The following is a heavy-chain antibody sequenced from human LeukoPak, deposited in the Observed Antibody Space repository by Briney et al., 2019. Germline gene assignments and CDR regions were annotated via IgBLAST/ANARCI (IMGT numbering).Heavy chain of an antibody. Sequence: GGSLRLSCEASGFIFSSYAMNWVRQAPGKGLEWVSSITTSGGDSFYAYSVKGRITISRDNAKNSLYLQINSLRAEDTALYYCAREPSGDLCGRTRCHGEEFDIWGQGTMVTVSS. CDR2: ITTSGGDS. CDR3: AREPSGDLCGRTRCHGEEFDI. J-gene: IGHJ3*02. V-gene: IGHV3-21*01. CDR1: GFIFSSYA. D-gene: IGHD2-2*01.